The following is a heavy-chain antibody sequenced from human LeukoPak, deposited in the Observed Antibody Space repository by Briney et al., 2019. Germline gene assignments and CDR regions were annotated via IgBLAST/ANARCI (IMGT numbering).Heavy chain of an antibody. V-gene: IGHV4-61*02. D-gene: IGHD3-10*01. J-gene: IGHJ4*02. CDR1: GGSISSGSYY. CDR3: ARGRYGSGSYYNDY. CDR2: IYTSGST. Sequence: PSETLSLTCTVSGGSISSGSYYWSWIRQPAGKGLEWIGRIYTSGSTNYNPSLKSRVTISVDTSKNQFSLKLSSVTAADTAVYYCARGRYGSGSYYNDYWGQGTLVTVSS.